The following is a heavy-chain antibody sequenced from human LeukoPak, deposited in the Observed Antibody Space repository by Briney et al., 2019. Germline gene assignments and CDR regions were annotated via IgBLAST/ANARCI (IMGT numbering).Heavy chain of an antibody. Sequence: GASVKVSCKXSGYTFTGYYMHWVRQAPGQGLEWMGWINPNSGGTNYAQKFQGRVTMTRDTSISTAYMELSRLRSDDTAVYYCARVPLSIHYGGNPLGDYWGQGTLVTVSS. D-gene: IGHD4-23*01. CDR3: ARVPLSIHYGGNPLGDY. V-gene: IGHV1-2*02. CDR1: GYTFTGYY. CDR2: INPNSGGT. J-gene: IGHJ4*02.